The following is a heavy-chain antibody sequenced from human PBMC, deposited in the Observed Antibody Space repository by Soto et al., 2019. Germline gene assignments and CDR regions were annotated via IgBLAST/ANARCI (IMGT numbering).Heavy chain of an antibody. CDR1: GVSFTSNNC. CDR2: IYRTGST. D-gene: IGHD1-7*01. V-gene: IGHV4-4*02. CDR3: ASRDPGTSVDY. J-gene: IGHJ4*02. Sequence: SETLSLTFAVSGVSFTSNNCGTLVRQPPGQGLEWIGEIYRTGSTNYNPSLKSRVTISLDKSENQFSLKVTSLTAADTAVYYCASRDPGTSVDYWGQGTLVTVSS.